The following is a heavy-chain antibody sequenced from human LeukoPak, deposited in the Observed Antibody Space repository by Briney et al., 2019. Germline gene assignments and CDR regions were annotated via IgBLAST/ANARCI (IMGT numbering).Heavy chain of an antibody. CDR1: GYTFTSYD. V-gene: IGHV1-8*01. CDR3: ARSRYSSSWYPLYFDY. CDR2: MNPNSGNT. J-gene: IGHJ4*02. D-gene: IGHD6-13*01. Sequence: ASVKVSCEASGYTFTSYDINWARQATGQGLEWMGWMNPNSGNTGYAQKFQGRVTMTRNTSISTAYMELSSLRSEDTAVYYCARSRYSSSWYPLYFDYWGQGTLVTVSS.